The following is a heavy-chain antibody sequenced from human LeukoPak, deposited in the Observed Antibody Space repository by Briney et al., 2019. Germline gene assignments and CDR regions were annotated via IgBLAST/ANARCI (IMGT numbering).Heavy chain of an antibody. CDR1: GGSFSGYY. Sequence: SETLSLTCAVYGGSFSGYYWSWIRQPPGKGLEWIGEINHSGSTNYNPSLKSRVTISVDTSKNQFSLKLSSVTAADTAVYYCARPDRGLRYLDYWGQGTLVTVSS. CDR3: ARPDRGLRYLDY. D-gene: IGHD5-12*01. J-gene: IGHJ4*02. CDR2: INHSGST. V-gene: IGHV4-34*01.